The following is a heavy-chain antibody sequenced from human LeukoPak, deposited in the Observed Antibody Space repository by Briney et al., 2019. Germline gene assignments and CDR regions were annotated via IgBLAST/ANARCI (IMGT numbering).Heavy chain of an antibody. V-gene: IGHV4-59*01. CDR2: IYYSGST. J-gene: IGHJ5*02. Sequence: SETLSLTCTVSGGSISSYYWSWIRQPPGKGLEWIGYIYYSGSTNYNPSLKSRVTISVDTSKNQFSLRLSSVTAADTAVYYCARDFVFPKWFDPWGQGTLVTVSS. D-gene: IGHD3-16*01. CDR3: ARDFVFPKWFDP. CDR1: GGSISSYY.